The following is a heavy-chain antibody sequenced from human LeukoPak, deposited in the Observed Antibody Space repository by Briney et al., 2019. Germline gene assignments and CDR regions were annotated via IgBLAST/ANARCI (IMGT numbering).Heavy chain of an antibody. CDR1: GFTFGDYA. CDR3: TKHHSNTRTYLLFGFDP. V-gene: IGHV3-49*05. Sequence: KPGGSLRLSCSASGFTFGDYAMSWFRQPPGKGLEWVGFIRSKLYGGTTEYAASVKGRFTISRDDSKFIAYLQMNSLKTEDTAVYYCTKHHSNTRTYLLFGFDPWGQGTLVTVSS. J-gene: IGHJ5*02. D-gene: IGHD1-26*01. CDR2: IRSKLYGGTT.